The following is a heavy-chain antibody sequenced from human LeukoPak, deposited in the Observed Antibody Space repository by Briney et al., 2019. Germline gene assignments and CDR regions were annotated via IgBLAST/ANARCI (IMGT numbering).Heavy chain of an antibody. V-gene: IGHV3-74*01. J-gene: IGHJ4*02. CDR1: GFTFSRYW. D-gene: IGHD5-18*01. CDR3: VRDSMVTLDY. CDR2: IDSDGSST. Sequence: GGSLRLSCAASGFTFSRYWMHWVRQAPGKGLVWVSRIDSDGSSTSYADSVKGRFTISRDNAKNTLYLQMNSLRAEDTAVFYCVRDSMVTLDYWGQGTLVTVSS.